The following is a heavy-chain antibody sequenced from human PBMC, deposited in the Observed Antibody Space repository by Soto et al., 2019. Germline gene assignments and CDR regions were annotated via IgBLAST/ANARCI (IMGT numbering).Heavy chain of an antibody. CDR1: GLTFSRYG. D-gene: IGHD4-4*01. CDR2: ISYDGINK. V-gene: IGHV3-30*18. J-gene: IGHJ4*02. CDR3: AKERNRMTYFDY. Sequence: GGSRRLWCAASGLTFSRYGMHWVRQAPGKGMEWVAVISYDGINKYYGDSVKGRFTISRDNSKNTLFLQMNSLRAEDTAVYYFAKERNRMTYFDYWCQRPLLSVFS.